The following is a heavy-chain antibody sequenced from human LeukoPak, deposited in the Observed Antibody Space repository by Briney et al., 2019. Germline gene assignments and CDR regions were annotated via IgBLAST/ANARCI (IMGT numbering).Heavy chain of an antibody. Sequence: ASVKVSCKASGYTFTDYYIHWVRQAPGQGLEWMGCINPNIGGPNYAQKFQGRVTMTRDTSISTAYMELSGLTSDDTAVYYCARLDYYGSGSYFDYWGQGTLVTVSS. D-gene: IGHD3-10*01. V-gene: IGHV1-2*02. CDR3: ARLDYYGSGSYFDY. J-gene: IGHJ4*02. CDR2: INPNIGGP. CDR1: GYTFTDYY.